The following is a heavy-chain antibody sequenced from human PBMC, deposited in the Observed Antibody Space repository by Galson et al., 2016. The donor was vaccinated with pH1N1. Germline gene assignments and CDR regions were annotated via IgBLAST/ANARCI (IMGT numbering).Heavy chain of an antibody. CDR2: VYRTGAS. CDR1: YYSVASGYY. V-gene: IGHV4-38-2*02. J-gene: IGHJ5*02. Sequence: ETLSLTCTVSYYSVASGYYWGWIRQPPGKGLEWIGSVYRTGASIYNPSLKSRATVSVDTSKNQFFLNLTSVTAADTAVYYCVRAYSGYDRNWFDHWGQGALVSVSS. D-gene: IGHD5-12*01. CDR3: VRAYSGYDRNWFDH.